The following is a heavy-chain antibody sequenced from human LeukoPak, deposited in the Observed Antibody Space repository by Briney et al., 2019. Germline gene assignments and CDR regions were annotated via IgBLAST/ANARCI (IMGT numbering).Heavy chain of an antibody. CDR1: GGSISSGLYY. D-gene: IGHD3-10*01. V-gene: IGHV4-61*02. Sequence: PSQTLSLTCTVSGGSISSGLYYWSWIRQPAGKGLEWIGRIYTSGSTNYNPSLKSRVTISVDTSKNQFSLKLSSVTAADTAVYYCAVDSVLGVLGFDPWGQGTLVTVSS. J-gene: IGHJ5*02. CDR3: AVDSVLGVLGFDP. CDR2: IYTSGST.